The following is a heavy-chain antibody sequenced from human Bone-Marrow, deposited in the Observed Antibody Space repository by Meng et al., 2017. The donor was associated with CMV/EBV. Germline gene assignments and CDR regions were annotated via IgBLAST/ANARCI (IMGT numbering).Heavy chain of an antibody. CDR3: ASVNYPDHYFDY. D-gene: IGHD1-7*01. CDR1: GFTFTTFW. CDR2: ISSSSSYI. V-gene: IGHV3-21*01. J-gene: IGHJ4*01. Sequence: ETLSLTCAASGFTFTTFWMTWVRQAPGKGLEWVSSISSSSSYIYYADSVKGRFTISRDNAKNSLYLQMNSLRAEDTAVYYCASVNYPDHYFDYWGQGTLVTVSS.